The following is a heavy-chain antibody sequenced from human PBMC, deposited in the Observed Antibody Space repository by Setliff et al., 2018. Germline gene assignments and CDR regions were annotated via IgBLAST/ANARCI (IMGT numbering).Heavy chain of an antibody. Sequence: SLKISCVVSGFSFSRHWMSWVRQAPGKGLEWVADIKQDGSTKYYLDSVKGRFTISRDNAKRSLYLQMNGLRAEDTGVYYCVRDDAYNYDAFDNWGQGTLVTVSS. D-gene: IGHD3-16*01. CDR3: VRDDAYNYDAFDN. CDR1: GFSFSRHW. J-gene: IGHJ3*02. V-gene: IGHV3-7*01. CDR2: IKQDGSTK.